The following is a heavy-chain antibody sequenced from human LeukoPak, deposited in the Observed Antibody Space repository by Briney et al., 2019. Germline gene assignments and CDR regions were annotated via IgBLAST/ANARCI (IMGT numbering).Heavy chain of an antibody. CDR2: IYYSGST. CDR1: GGSISSGDYY. D-gene: IGHD4-17*01. Sequence: PSETLSLTCTVSGGSISSGDYYWSWIRQPPGKGLEWIGYIYYSGSTYYNPSLKSRVTISVDTSKNQFSLKLSSVTAADTAVYYCARDRRIADYGDYQREGYYYYYGMDVWGQGTTVTVSS. V-gene: IGHV4-30-4*01. CDR3: ARDRRIADYGDYQREGYYYYYGMDV. J-gene: IGHJ6*02.